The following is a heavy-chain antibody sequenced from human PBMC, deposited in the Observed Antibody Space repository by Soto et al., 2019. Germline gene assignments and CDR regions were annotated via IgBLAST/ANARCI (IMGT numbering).Heavy chain of an antibody. CDR3: ARGLVAARGNYYYYYMDV. V-gene: IGHV4-34*01. D-gene: IGHD6-6*01. CDR2: INHSGST. J-gene: IGHJ6*03. CDR1: GGSFSGYY. Sequence: SETLSLTRAVYGGSFSGYYWSWIRQPPGKGLEWIGEINHSGSTNYNPSLKSRVTISVDTSKNQFSLKLSSVTAADTAVYYCARGLVAARGNYYYYYMDVWGKGTTVTVSS.